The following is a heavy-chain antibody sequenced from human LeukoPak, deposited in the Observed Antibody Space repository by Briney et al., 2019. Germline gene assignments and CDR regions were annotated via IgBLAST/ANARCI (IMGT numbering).Heavy chain of an antibody. J-gene: IGHJ4*02. D-gene: IGHD1-26*01. Sequence: GGSLRLSCAASGFTFSSYIMNWVRQAPGKGLEWVSSISSDSSYIYYADSVKGRFTISRDNAKNSLYLQMNSLKTEDTAVYYCARFRGSYWGGYYFDYWGQGTLVTVSS. CDR2: ISSDSSYI. CDR3: ARFRGSYWGGYYFDY. CDR1: GFTFSSYI. V-gene: IGHV3-21*04.